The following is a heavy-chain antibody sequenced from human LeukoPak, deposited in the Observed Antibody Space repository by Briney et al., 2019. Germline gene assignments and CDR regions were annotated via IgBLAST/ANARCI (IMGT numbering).Heavy chain of an antibody. CDR1: GGSISSGGYY. Sequence: SQTLSLTCTVSGGSISSGGYYWSWIRQPPGKGLEWIGYIYHSGSTNYNPSLKSRVTISVDTSKNQLSLKLNSVTAADTAVYYCAAAPMGAGWFDPRGQGTLVTVSS. V-gene: IGHV4-61*08. CDR3: AAAPMGAGWFDP. D-gene: IGHD3-16*01. J-gene: IGHJ5*02. CDR2: IYHSGST.